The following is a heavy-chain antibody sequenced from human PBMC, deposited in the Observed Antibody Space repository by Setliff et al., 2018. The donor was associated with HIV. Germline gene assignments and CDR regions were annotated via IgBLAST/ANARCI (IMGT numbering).Heavy chain of an antibody. J-gene: IGHJ4*02. CDR1: GFTFSSYA. CDR3: AREVGDSSGYYYRNYYFDS. V-gene: IGHV3-23*01. Sequence: GGSLRLSCAASGFTFSSYAMSWVRQTPEKGLEWVSIITSGGSTYYADSAKGRFIISRDNSKNTLYLQMNSLRAQDTAIYYCAREVGDSSGYYYRNYYFDSWGQGTLVTSPQ. CDR2: ITSGGST. D-gene: IGHD3-22*01.